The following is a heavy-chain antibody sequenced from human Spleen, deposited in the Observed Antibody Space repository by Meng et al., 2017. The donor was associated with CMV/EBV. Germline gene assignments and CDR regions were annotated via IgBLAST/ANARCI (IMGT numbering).Heavy chain of an antibody. CDR1: GFTFSSYS. D-gene: IGHD1-26*01. Sequence: GESLKISCAASGFTFSSYSMNWVRQAPGKGLEWVSSISSSGSFIYYADSVKGRFTISRDNAKNSLSLQMNSLRAEDTAMYYCAREQFSGDRDYYYAMDVWGQGTTVTVSS. J-gene: IGHJ6*02. V-gene: IGHV3-21*06. CDR2: ISSSGSFI. CDR3: AREQFSGDRDYYYAMDV.